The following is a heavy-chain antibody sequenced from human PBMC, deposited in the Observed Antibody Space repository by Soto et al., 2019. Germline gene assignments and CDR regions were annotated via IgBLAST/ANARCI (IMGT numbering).Heavy chain of an antibody. CDR3: GRVPIVVVVAAFDI. CDR2: ISSSSSYI. D-gene: IGHD2-15*01. CDR1: GFTFSSYS. V-gene: IGHV3-21*01. J-gene: IGHJ3*02. Sequence: GGSLRLSCAASGFTFSSYSMNWVRQAPGKGLEWVSSISSSSSYIYYADSVKGRFTVSRDNAKNSLYLQMNSLRAEDTAVYYCGRVPIVVVVAAFDIWGQGTLVTVSS.